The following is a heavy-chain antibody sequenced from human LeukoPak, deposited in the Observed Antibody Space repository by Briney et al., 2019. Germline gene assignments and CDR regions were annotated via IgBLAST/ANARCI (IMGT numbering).Heavy chain of an antibody. CDR1: GGSISSYY. CDR3: ARDRYYYDSSGSALDY. CDR2: IYYSGST. Sequence: SETLSLTCTVSGGSISSYYWSWIRQPPGKGLEWIGYIYYSGSTNYNPSLKSRVTMSVDTSKNQFSLKLSSVTAADTAVYYCARDRYYYDSSGSALDYWGQGTLVTVSS. J-gene: IGHJ4*02. V-gene: IGHV4-59*12. D-gene: IGHD3-22*01.